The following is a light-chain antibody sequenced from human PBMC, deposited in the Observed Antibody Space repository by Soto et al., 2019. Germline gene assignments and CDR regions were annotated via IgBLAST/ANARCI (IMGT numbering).Light chain of an antibody. J-gene: IGKJ5*01. CDR3: RQSYITPVT. CDR2: AAS. V-gene: IGKV1-39*01. Sequence: DIKRTQSPSPLPASVGDRVTITGRASQSIGSFLNWYQQKPGKAPKPXIYAASCLESGVQSMFFCSGAGAGCTRPISSLQHEDVSTDHCRQSYITPVTFGQGTRLDIK. CDR1: QSIGSF.